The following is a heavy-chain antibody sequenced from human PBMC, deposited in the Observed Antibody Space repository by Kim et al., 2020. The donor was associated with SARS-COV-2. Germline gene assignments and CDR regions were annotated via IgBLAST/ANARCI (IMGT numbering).Heavy chain of an antibody. J-gene: IGHJ5*02. CDR3: ARWFTVLRGGSAGGWFDP. CDR2: ISSSGSTI. CDR1: GFTFSTYS. D-gene: IGHD3-10*01. V-gene: IGHV3-48*04. Sequence: GGSLRLSCAASGFTFSTYSVNWVRQAPGKGLEWVSYISSSGSTIYYADSVKGRFTISRDNAKNSVYLQMNSLRAEDTAVYYCARWFTVLRGGSAGGWFDPWGQGTLVTVSS.